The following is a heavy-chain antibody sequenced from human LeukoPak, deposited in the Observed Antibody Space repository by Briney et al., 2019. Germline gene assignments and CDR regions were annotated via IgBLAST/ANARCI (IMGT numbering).Heavy chain of an antibody. CDR1: GGSFSGYY. D-gene: IGHD2-2*01. J-gene: IGHJ5*02. CDR2: INHSGST. Sequence: SETLSLTCAVYGGSFSGYYWSWIRQPPGKGLEWIGEINHSGSTNYNPSLKGRVTISVDTSKNQISLKVRSATAADTAVYYCARTTEDCSSTSCYQYWFDPWGQGTLVTVSS. CDR3: ARTTEDCSSTSCYQYWFDP. V-gene: IGHV4-34*01.